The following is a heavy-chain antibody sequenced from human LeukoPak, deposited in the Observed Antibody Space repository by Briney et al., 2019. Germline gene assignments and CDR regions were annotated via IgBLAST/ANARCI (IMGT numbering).Heavy chain of an antibody. V-gene: IGHV3-66*01. D-gene: IGHD3-10*01. CDR3: ARDRDDAFDI. CDR1: GFTVSDNY. CDR2: IYSGGST. Sequence: GGSLRLSCVASGFTVSDNYMTWVRQAPGKGLEWVSIIYSGGSTYYADSVKGRFTLSRDNSKNTLYLQMNSLRAEDTAVYSCARDRDDAFDIWGQGTMVTVSS. J-gene: IGHJ3*02.